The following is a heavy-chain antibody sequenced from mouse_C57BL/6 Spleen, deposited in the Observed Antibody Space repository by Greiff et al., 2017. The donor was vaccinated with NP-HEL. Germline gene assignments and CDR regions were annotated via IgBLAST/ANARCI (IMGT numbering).Heavy chain of an antibody. Sequence: EVQLVESGGGLVKPGGSLKLSCAASGFTFTSYAMSWVRQTPEKRLEWVATISDGGSYTYYPDNVKGRFTISRDNAKNNLYLQMSHLKSEDTAMYYCAREGLGLRGAMDYWGQGTSVTVSS. CDR1: GFTFTSYA. V-gene: IGHV5-4*01. D-gene: IGHD2-4*01. J-gene: IGHJ4*01. CDR3: AREGLGLRGAMDY. CDR2: ISDGGSYT.